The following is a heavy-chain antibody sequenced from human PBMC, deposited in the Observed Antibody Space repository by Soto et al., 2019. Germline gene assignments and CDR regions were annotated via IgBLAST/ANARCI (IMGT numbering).Heavy chain of an antibody. J-gene: IGHJ4*02. D-gene: IGHD6-25*01. CDR3: GRGGRIVAAASVD. CDR2: INSDGSST. Sequence: EVQLVESGGGLGQPGGSLRLSCAVSGLTFSNYWMNWVRQAPGKGLVWVSRINSDGSSTDYADSVKGRFTISRDNARNTLYLEMHSLRAEDTALYYCGRGGRIVAAASVDWGQGTLVTVSS. V-gene: IGHV3-74*01. CDR1: GLTFSNYW.